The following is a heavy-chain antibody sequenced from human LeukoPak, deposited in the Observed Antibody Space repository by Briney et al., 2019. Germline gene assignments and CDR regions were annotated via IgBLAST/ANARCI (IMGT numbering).Heavy chain of an antibody. CDR2: IIPILGIA. V-gene: IGHV1-69*04. Sequence: ASVKVSCKASGGTFSSYAISWVRQAPGQGLEWMGRIIPILGIANYAQKFQGRVTITADKSTSTACMELSSLRSEDTAVYYCARENIAVAGMWFDYWGQGTLVTVSS. CDR3: ARENIAVAGMWFDY. CDR1: GGTFSSYA. D-gene: IGHD6-19*01. J-gene: IGHJ4*02.